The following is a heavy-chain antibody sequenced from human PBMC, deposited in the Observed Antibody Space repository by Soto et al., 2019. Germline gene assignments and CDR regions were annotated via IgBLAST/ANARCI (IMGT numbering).Heavy chain of an antibody. Sequence: ASVQVSCKASGYTFTSYAMHWVRQAPGQRLEWMGWINAGNGNTKYSQKFQGRVTITRDTSASTAYMELSSLRSEDTAVYYCARGRGVPAAKDYWGQGTLVTVSS. J-gene: IGHJ4*02. CDR2: INAGNGNT. D-gene: IGHD2-2*01. CDR1: GYTFTSYA. CDR3: ARGRGVPAAKDY. V-gene: IGHV1-3*01.